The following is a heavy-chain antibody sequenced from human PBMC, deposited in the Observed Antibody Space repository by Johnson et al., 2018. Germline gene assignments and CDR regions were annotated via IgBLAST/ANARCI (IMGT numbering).Heavy chain of an antibody. CDR2: ISYDGSNK. D-gene: IGHD3-10*01. Sequence: QVQLVQSGGGVVQPGRSLRLSCAASGFTFSSYGMHWVRQAPGKGLEWVAVISYDGSNKYYADSVKGRFTISRDNSKNTLYLQMNSLRAEDTAGYYCAKEHIWFGDYYYYYMDVWGKGTTVTVSS. V-gene: IGHV3-30*18. CDR3: AKEHIWFGDYYYYYMDV. J-gene: IGHJ6*03. CDR1: GFTFSSYG.